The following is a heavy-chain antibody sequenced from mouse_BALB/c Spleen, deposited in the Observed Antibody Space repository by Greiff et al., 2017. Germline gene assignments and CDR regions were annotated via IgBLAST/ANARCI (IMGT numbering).Heavy chain of an antibody. V-gene: IGHV3-5*02. CDR2: IYYSGTI. D-gene: IGHD1-1*01. J-gene: IGHJ2*01. CDR3: ARDSPVVAPFDY. CDR1: GISITTGNYR. Sequence: VQLKESGPGLVKPSQTVSLTCTVTGISITTGNYRWSWIRQFPGNKLEWIGYIYYSGTITYNPSLTSRTTITRDTSKNQFFLEMNSLTAEDTATYYCARDSPVVAPFDYWGQGTTLTVSS.